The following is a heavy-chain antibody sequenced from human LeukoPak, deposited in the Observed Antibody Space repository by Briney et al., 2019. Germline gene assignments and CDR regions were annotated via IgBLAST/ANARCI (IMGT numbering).Heavy chain of an antibody. J-gene: IGHJ4*02. CDR1: SGSINSSNW. CDR2: IYPSGST. V-gene: IGHV4-4*02. CDR3: ARGGVLKSVDY. D-gene: IGHD3-16*01. Sequence: SETLSLTCAVSSGSINSSNWWSWVRQPPGKGLEWIGEIYPSGSTNYNPSLKSRVTISVDTSKNQFSLRLSSVTAADTAVYYCARGGVLKSVDYWGQGTLVAVSS.